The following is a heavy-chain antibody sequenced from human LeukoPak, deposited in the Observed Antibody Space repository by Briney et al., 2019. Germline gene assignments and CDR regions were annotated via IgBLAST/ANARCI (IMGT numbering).Heavy chain of an antibody. J-gene: IGHJ4*02. CDR2: IYSGGST. CDR3: AKELTGEAFDFDY. D-gene: IGHD7-27*01. CDR1: GFTVSSNY. Sequence: GGSLRLSCAASGFTVSSNYMSWVRQAPGKGLEWVSVIYSGGSTYYADSVKGRFTISRDNSENTLYLQMNSLRAEDTAVYYCAKELTGEAFDFDYWGQGTLVTVSS. V-gene: IGHV3-53*01.